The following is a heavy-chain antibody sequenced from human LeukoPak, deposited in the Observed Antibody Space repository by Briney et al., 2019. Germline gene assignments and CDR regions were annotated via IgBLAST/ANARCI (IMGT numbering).Heavy chain of an antibody. Sequence: SGGSLRLSCAASGFTFSDYYMSWIRQAPGKGLEWLSYISPSGIHTPYADSVKGRFTVSRDNSKNTLYLQMNSLRAEDTAVYYCAKGNWGERLDWYFDLWGRGTLVTVSS. D-gene: IGHD1-26*01. CDR3: AKGNWGERLDWYFDL. CDR1: GFTFSDYY. V-gene: IGHV3-11*05. J-gene: IGHJ2*01. CDR2: ISPSGIHT.